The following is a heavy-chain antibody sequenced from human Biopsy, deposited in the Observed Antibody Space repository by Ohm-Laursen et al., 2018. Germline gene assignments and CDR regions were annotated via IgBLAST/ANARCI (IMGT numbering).Heavy chain of an antibody. D-gene: IGHD3-16*01. CDR1: AYSFGDHR. V-gene: IGHV1-2*02. Sequence: GASVKVSCKASAYSFGDHRIHWVRQAPGQGLEWMGWIDPKSGGTNYAQKFQGRVTMTRDTSISTTYMELRRLTSDDTAVYYCARDIMNRIAGLVARSDVFDVWGQGTLVTVSS. J-gene: IGHJ3*01. CDR3: ARDIMNRIAGLVARSDVFDV. CDR2: IDPKSGGT.